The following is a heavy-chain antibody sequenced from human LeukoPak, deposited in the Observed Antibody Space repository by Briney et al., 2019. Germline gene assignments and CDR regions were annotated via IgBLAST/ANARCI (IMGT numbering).Heavy chain of an antibody. D-gene: IGHD4-17*01. CDR3: ARESWAGNYGDYVSEYFQH. CDR1: GFTFSSYS. V-gene: IGHV3-21*04. CDR2: ISSSSYI. J-gene: IGHJ1*01. Sequence: GGSLRLSCAASGFTFSSYSMNWVRQAPGKGLEWVSSISSSSYIYYADSVKGRFTISRDNAKNSLYLQMNSLRAEDTAVYYCARESWAGNYGDYVSEYFQHWGQGTLVTVSS.